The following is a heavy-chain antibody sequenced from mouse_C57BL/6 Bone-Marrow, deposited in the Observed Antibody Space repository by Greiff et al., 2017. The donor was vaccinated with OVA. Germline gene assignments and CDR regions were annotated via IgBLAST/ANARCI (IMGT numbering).Heavy chain of an antibody. CDR1: GCAFSSYW. J-gene: IGHJ4*01. Sequence: VQLQESGAELVKPGASVKISCKASGCAFSSYWMNWVKQRPGKGLEWIGQIYPGDGDTNYNGKFKGKATLTADKSSSTAYMQLSSLTSEDSAVYFCARLGYYGIYAMDYWGQGTSVTVSS. V-gene: IGHV1-80*01. CDR3: ARLGYYGIYAMDY. CDR2: IYPGDGDT. D-gene: IGHD1-1*01.